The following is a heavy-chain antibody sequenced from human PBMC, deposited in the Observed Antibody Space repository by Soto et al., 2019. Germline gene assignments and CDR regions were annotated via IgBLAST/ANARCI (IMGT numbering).Heavy chain of an antibody. CDR1: GYSFTSYW. Sequence: EVQLVQSGAEVKKPGESLRISCKGSGYSFTSYWITWVRQMPGKGLEWMGRIDPSDSYTKYSPSFQGHVTISTDKSISTAYLQWSSLKASDTAMYYCARLNGYSFGSGSYYSDYWGQGTLVTVSS. D-gene: IGHD3-10*01. CDR2: IDPSDSYT. J-gene: IGHJ4*02. CDR3: ARLNGYSFGSGSYYSDY. V-gene: IGHV5-10-1*03.